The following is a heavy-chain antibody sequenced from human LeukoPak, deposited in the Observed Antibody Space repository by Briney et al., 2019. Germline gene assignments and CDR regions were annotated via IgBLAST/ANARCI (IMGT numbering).Heavy chain of an antibody. CDR1: GGSISSYY. V-gene: IGHV4-59*01. CDR3: ARGQQKLLPFDY. J-gene: IGHJ4*02. D-gene: IGHD6-13*01. CDR2: IYYSGST. Sequence: SETLSLTCTVSGGSISSYYWSWMRQPPGKGLEWIGYIYYSGSTNYNPSLKCRVTISVDTSKNQFSLKLSSVTAADTAVYYCARGQQKLLPFDYWGQGTLVTVSS.